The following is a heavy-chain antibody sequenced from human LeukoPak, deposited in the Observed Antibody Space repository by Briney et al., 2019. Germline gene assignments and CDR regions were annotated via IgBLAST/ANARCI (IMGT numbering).Heavy chain of an antibody. J-gene: IGHJ5*02. CDR1: HGSISRSY. Sequence: SETLSLTRSDSHGSISRSYWNWIRHLDGKGEDMLGRIYTSGTTNYNPSLKSRVTMSVDTSKNQFSLKLSSVTAADTAVYYCARQYSSDWYLWFDPWGQGTLVTVSS. CDR3: ARQYSSDWYLWFDP. CDR2: IYTSGTT. D-gene: IGHD6-19*01. V-gene: IGHV4-4*07.